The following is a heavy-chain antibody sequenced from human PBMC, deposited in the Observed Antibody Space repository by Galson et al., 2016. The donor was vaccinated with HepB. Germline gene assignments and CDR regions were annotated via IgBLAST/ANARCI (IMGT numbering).Heavy chain of an antibody. V-gene: IGHV1-46*03. Sequence: SVKVSCKASGFTFRNYNMHWVRQAPGQGLEWMGIINRGGPGTIYAQKFQDRLTMTSDTSTSTVDMELSSLRFEDTALYDCTRDYNWAIDYWGQGTLVTGSS. CDR1: GFTFRNYN. D-gene: IGHD1-1*01. CDR2: INRGGPGT. J-gene: IGHJ4*02. CDR3: TRDYNWAIDY.